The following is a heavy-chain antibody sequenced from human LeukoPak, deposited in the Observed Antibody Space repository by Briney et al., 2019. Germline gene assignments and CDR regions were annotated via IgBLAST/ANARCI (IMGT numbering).Heavy chain of an antibody. Sequence: ASVKVSCKASGYTFTSFDINWVRQAPGQGPEWMGWMNPNSGNTGYAQKFQGRVTMTRNTSITTAYMELSSLRSEDTAVYYCARGNKDYGDYARGLSDYWGQGTLVTVSS. J-gene: IGHJ4*02. V-gene: IGHV1-8*01. CDR2: MNPNSGNT. CDR1: GYTFTSFD. CDR3: ARGNKDYGDYARGLSDY. D-gene: IGHD4-17*01.